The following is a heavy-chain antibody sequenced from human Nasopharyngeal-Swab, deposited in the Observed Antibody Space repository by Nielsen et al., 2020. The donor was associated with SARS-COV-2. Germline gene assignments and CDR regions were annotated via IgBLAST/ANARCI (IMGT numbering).Heavy chain of an antibody. Sequence: VRQAPGKGLQWISYITSGNSVQYADSVRGRFTISRDNAKNSLYLQMNSLRAEDTAVYYCARDRIAVAGEFDYWGQGTLVTVSS. CDR2: ITSGNSV. J-gene: IGHJ4*02. D-gene: IGHD6-19*01. CDR3: ARDRIAVAGEFDY. V-gene: IGHV3-69-1*01.